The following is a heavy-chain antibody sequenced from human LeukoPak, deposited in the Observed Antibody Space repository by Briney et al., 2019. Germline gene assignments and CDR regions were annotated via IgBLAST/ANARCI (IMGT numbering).Heavy chain of an antibody. D-gene: IGHD1-26*01. J-gene: IGHJ4*02. V-gene: IGHV3-30*04. CDR2: ISYDGINA. Sequence: PGGSLRLSCTASGFSFSYYSIHWVRQAPGKGLEWVAVISYDGINAYYADSVKGRFTISRDNSENTLYLQMNSLRAEDTAVYYCAISGSYWAWAHWGQGTLVTISS. CDR1: GFSFSYYS. CDR3: AISGSYWAWAH.